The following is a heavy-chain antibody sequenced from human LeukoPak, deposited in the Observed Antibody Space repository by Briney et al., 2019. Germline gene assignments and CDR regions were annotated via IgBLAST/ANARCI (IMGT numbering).Heavy chain of an antibody. V-gene: IGHV3-74*01. Sequence: GGSLRLSCAASGFTFSNYWMHWVRQAPGKGLVWVSRINTDGSSTSYADSVKGRFTISRDNAKNTLYLQMNSLRAEDTAVYYCARDLRYCSSTSCYVPNFDYWGQGTLVTVSS. D-gene: IGHD2-2*01. J-gene: IGHJ4*02. CDR2: INTDGSST. CDR3: ARDLRYCSSTSCYVPNFDY. CDR1: GFTFSNYW.